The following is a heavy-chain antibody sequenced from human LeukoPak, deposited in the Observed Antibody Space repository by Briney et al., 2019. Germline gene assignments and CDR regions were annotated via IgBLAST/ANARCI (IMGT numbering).Heavy chain of an antibody. CDR2: THSRKST. Sequence: SETLSLTCTVSVGPITNYYWSWIRQSPGKGLEWIWHTHSRKSTKYNPSLESRVIISLDTSKNQIFLTLRSVTAADTAVYSCARHFGGLGSDEKKKDSSAWYLPGSGYYYMDVWGAGTTVTVSS. CDR3: ARHFGGLGSDEKKKDSSAWYLPGSGYYYMDV. CDR1: VGPITNYY. J-gene: IGHJ6*03. V-gene: IGHV4-4*09. D-gene: IGHD6-19*01.